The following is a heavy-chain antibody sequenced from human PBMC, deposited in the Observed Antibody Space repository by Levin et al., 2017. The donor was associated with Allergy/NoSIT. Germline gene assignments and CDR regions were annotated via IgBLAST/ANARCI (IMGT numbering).Heavy chain of an antibody. Sequence: KHGESLKISCTASAYTATTFGIAWVRQAPGQGLEWMGWISADNDNTNYAQKFEDRLTMTKDADTSTTTVYMELRSLRFDDAAVYYCAREVNLDLDIWGRGTLVNVSS. V-gene: IGHV1-18*01. J-gene: IGHJ2*01. CDR1: AYTATTFG. CDR2: ISADNDNT. CDR3: AREVNLDLDI. D-gene: IGHD1-1*01.